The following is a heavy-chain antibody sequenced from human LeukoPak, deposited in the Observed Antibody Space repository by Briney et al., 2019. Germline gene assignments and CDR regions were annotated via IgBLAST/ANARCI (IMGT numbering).Heavy chain of an antibody. CDR1: GFTFSSYS. CDR3: ARDVSRRKGFDY. CDR2: ISSSSSYI. J-gene: IGHJ4*02. Sequence: PGGSLRLSCAASGFTFSSYSMNWVRQAPGKGLEWASSISSSSSYIYYADSVKGRFTISRDNAKNSLYLQMNSLRAEDTAVYYCARDVSRRKGFDYWGQGTLVTVSS. V-gene: IGHV3-21*01. D-gene: IGHD2-8*01.